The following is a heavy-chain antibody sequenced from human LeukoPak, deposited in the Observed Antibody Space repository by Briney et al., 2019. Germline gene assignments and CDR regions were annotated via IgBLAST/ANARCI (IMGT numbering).Heavy chain of an antibody. J-gene: IGHJ4*02. CDR3: ARLTGYDWESSYDY. V-gene: IGHV4-39*07. CDR2: IYYSGST. D-gene: IGHD5-12*01. Sequence: SETLSLTCTVSGGSISGTSYYWGWIRQPPGEGLEWIGSIYYSGSTNYNPSLKSRVTISVDTSKNQFSLKLGSVTAADTAVYYCARLTGYDWESSYDYWGQGTLVTVSS. CDR1: GGSISGTSYY.